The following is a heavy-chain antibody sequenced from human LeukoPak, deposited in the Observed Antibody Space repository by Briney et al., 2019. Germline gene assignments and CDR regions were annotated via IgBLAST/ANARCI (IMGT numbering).Heavy chain of an antibody. J-gene: IGHJ4*02. Sequence: GGSLRLSCVASGFTFDTYAMSRVRPAHGQGREWVATVSGSGGATYYADSVKGRFTVSRDNSKNIVYLQLNSLRAEDTAVYYCALFTWHLALDYWGQGTLVTVSS. V-gene: IGHV3-23*01. D-gene: IGHD3-16*01. CDR2: VSGSGGAT. CDR1: GFTFDTYA. CDR3: ALFTWHLALDY.